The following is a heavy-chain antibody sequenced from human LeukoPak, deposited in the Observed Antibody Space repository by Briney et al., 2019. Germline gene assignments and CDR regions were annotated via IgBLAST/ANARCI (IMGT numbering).Heavy chain of an antibody. CDR2: INHSGST. Sequence: SGTLSHTCAVYVGSFRGSYWSWIRQPPGKGREWIGEINHSGSTNYNPYLKSRVTISVDTSKNQFSLKLSSVTAADTAVYYCARARPATAIVPYYFDYWGQGTLVTVSS. V-gene: IGHV4-34*01. J-gene: IGHJ4*02. D-gene: IGHD2-21*02. CDR1: VGSFRGSY. CDR3: ARARPATAIVPYYFDY.